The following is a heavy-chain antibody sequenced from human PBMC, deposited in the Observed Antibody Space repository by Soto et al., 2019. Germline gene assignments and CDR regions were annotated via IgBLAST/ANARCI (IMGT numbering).Heavy chain of an antibody. Sequence: QVQLVQSGAEVKKPGASVKVSCKASGYTFTSYDINWVRQATGQGLEWMGWMNPNSGNTAYAQKFQGRVTMTRNTSIRTAYMELSRLRSEDQAVYYCARLKQDYAVAWGQGTLVTVSS. J-gene: IGHJ4*02. CDR3: ARLKQDYAVA. D-gene: IGHD3-16*01. CDR1: GYTFTSYD. CDR2: MNPNSGNT. V-gene: IGHV1-8*01.